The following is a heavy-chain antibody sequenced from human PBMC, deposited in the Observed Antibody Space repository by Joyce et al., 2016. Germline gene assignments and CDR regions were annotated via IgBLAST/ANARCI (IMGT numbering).Heavy chain of an antibody. CDR1: GYSISSDYA. Sequence: QVQLQESGPGLVKLSETLSLTCMVSGYSISSDYACAWVRQPPGKGLEWIGSVYRSGSTYYNPSLKSRVTLSEATSKNQFSLRLTSVTAADTAVYYCTRVKIGEPNDYWCQGTLVTVSS. CDR3: TRVKIGEPNDY. CDR2: VYRSGST. V-gene: IGHV4-38-2*02. J-gene: IGHJ4*02.